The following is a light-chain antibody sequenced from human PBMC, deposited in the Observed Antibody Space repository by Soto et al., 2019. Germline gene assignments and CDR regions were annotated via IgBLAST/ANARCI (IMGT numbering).Light chain of an antibody. Sequence: DIQMTHAPSTLSASIGRRVIISCRASQSISHWLAWYQQKPGKAPKLLISDASILENGVPSRFSGSTSGTESTLTISSLKPDDFATYYCQQYHTYRTFGQGTKVDIK. CDR3: QQYHTYRT. CDR2: DAS. V-gene: IGKV1-5*01. J-gene: IGKJ1*01. CDR1: QSISHW.